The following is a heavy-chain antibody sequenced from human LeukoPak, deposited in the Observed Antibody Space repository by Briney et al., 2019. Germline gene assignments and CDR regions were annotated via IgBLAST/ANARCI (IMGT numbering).Heavy chain of an antibody. CDR3: TRDRAPLDYDFWSGTYYYYGMDV. D-gene: IGHD3-3*01. V-gene: IGHV3-49*04. Sequence: RAGGSLRLSCTASGFTFGDYAMSWVRQAPGKGLEWVGFIRSKAYGGTTEYAASVKGRFTISRDDSKSIAYLQMNSLKTEDTAVYYCTRDRAPLDYDFWSGTYYYYGMDVWGQRTTVTVSS. CDR1: GFTFGDYA. J-gene: IGHJ6*02. CDR2: IRSKAYGGTT.